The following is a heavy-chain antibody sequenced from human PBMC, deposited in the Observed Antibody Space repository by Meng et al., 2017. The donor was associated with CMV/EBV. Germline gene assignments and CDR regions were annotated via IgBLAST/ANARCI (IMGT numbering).Heavy chain of an antibody. CDR1: GYTFTGYY. D-gene: IGHD3-9*01. J-gene: IGHJ4*02. CDR3: ASVPPGRPVIMAY. V-gene: IGHV1-2*02. Sequence: ASVKVSCKASGYTFTGYYMHWVRQAPGQGLEWMGWINPNSGGTNYAQKFQGRVTMTRNTSISTAYMELSSLRSEDTAVYYCASVPPGRPVIMAYWGQGTLVTVSS. CDR2: INPNSGGT.